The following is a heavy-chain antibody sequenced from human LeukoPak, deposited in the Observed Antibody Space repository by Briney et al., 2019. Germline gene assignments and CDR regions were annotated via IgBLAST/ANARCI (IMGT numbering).Heavy chain of an antibody. J-gene: IGHJ5*02. CDR1: GFTVSSND. CDR3: ARRFIRSFAAEA. Sequence: GGSLRLSCAASGFTVSSNDMSWVRQAPGKGLEWVSIIYTAGSTFYADSVKGRFTISRDNSKNTPYLQMNSLRAEDTAGYYCARRFIRSFAAEAWGQGTLVTVSS. V-gene: IGHV3-66*04. CDR2: IYTAGST. D-gene: IGHD1-14*01.